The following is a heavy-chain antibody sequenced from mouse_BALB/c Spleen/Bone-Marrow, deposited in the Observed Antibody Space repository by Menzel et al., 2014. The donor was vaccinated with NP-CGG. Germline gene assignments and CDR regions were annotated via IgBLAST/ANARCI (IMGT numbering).Heavy chain of an antibody. CDR3: AIQEFATYWYFDV. Sequence: EVQLQQSGAELVKPGASVKLSCSASGFNIKDTYMHWVKQRPEQGLEWIGRIDPANGNTKYDPKFQDKATITADTSSNTVDLQLSSLTFEDTAVYYCAIQEFATYWYFDVWGAGTTVTASP. D-gene: IGHD6-1*01. CDR2: IDPANGNT. CDR1: GFNIKDTY. J-gene: IGHJ1*01. V-gene: IGHV14-3*02.